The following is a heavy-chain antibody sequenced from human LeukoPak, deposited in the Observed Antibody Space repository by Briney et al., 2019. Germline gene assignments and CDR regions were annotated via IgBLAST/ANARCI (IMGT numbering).Heavy chain of an antibody. CDR2: ISYDGSNK. CDR3: ARAIGFSDGNIDY. Sequence: GRSLRLSCAASEFTFSSYAMHWVRQAPGRGLEWVAVISYDGSNKYYADSVKGRFTISRDNSKNTLYLQMNSLRAEDTAVYYCARAIGFSDGNIDYWGQGTLVTVSS. CDR1: EFTFSSYA. J-gene: IGHJ4*02. D-gene: IGHD2/OR15-2a*01. V-gene: IGHV3-30*04.